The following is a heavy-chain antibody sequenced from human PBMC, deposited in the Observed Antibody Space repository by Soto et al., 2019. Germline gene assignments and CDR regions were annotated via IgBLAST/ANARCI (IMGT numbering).Heavy chain of an antibody. Sequence: GESLKISCQCPGYTLSNFWIGWVRQLPGKGLEWMGIISAGDHETRYSPSFHGKVTISADKSINTAYLQWNSLEASETAFYFCARSPRSSPYFDYWGQGALVTVSS. D-gene: IGHD6-13*01. CDR1: GYTLSNFW. CDR3: ARSPRSSPYFDY. CDR2: ISAGDHET. J-gene: IGHJ4*02. V-gene: IGHV5-51*01.